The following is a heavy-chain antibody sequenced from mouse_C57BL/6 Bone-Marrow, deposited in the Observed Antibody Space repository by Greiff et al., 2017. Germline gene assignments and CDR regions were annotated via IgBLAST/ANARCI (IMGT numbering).Heavy chain of an antibody. Sequence: QVQLKQSGAELVRPGTSVKVSCKASGYAFTNYLIEWVKQRPGKGLEWIGVINPGSGGTNYNEKFKGKATLTADKSSSTDDMLHRSLTSEDSAVFFCARPYGYLWAMDYWGQGTSVTVSS. J-gene: IGHJ4*01. V-gene: IGHV1-54*01. D-gene: IGHD2-2*01. CDR1: GYAFTNYL. CDR3: ARPYGYLWAMDY. CDR2: INPGSGGT.